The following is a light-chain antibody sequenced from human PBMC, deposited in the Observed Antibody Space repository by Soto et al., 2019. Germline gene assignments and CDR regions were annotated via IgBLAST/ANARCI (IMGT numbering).Light chain of an antibody. Sequence: QSALTRPASVSVSPGQSITSSCTGTSSDVGGYNYVSWYQQHPGKAPKLMIYEVSNRPSGVSNRFSGSKSGNTASLTISGLQAEDEADYYCSSYTSSSTLPFGTGTKVTVL. CDR2: EVS. CDR1: SSDVGGYNY. CDR3: SSYTSSSTLP. V-gene: IGLV2-14*01. J-gene: IGLJ1*01.